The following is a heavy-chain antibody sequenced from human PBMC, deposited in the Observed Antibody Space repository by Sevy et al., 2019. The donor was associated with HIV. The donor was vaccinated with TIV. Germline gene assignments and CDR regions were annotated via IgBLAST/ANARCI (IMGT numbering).Heavy chain of an antibody. CDR3: ARGWEYYDSSGYLDY. V-gene: IGHV4-34*01. J-gene: IGHJ4*02. D-gene: IGHD3-22*01. CDR2: INHSGST. Sequence: SETLSLTCAVYGGSFSGYYWSWIRQPPGKGLEWIGEINHSGSTNYNPSLKSRVTISVDTSKNQFSLKLSSVTAADTAVYYCARGWEYYDSSGYLDYWGQGTQVTVSS. CDR1: GGSFSGYY.